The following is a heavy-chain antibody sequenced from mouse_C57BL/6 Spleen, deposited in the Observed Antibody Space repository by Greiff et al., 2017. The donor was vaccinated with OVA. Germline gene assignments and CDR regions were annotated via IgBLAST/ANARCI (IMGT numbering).Heavy chain of an antibody. CDR1: GYTFTSYW. V-gene: IGHV1-64*01. Sequence: VQLQQSGAELVKPGASVKLSCKASGYTFTSYWMHWVKQRPGQGLEWIGMIHPNSGSTNYNEKFKSKATLTVDKSSSTAYMQLSSLTSEDSAVYYGARRGYLYAMDYWGQGTSVTVSS. J-gene: IGHJ4*01. D-gene: IGHD3-1*01. CDR3: ARRGYLYAMDY. CDR2: IHPNSGST.